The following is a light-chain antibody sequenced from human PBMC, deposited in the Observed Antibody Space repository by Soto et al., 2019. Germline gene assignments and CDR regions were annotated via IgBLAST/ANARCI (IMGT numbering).Light chain of an antibody. Sequence: EFVLTQCPATLSLSPVERATLSCRATQSVSSYLAWYQQKPGQAPRLLIYAASNRATGIPARFSGSGSGTDYTLTISTLDPDYFAVYNCQRRSNWAGTFGQGTKVDI. CDR2: AAS. CDR1: QSVSSY. J-gene: IGKJ1*01. CDR3: QRRSNWAGT. V-gene: IGKV3-11*01.